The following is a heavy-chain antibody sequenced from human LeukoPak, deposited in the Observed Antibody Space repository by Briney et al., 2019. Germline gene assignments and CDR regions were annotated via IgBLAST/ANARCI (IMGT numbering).Heavy chain of an antibody. Sequence: GGSLRLSCTTSGFTFGDYAVSWVRKAQGKGLEWVGFIGNKAYGGTTEYAASVKGRFTISRDDSKSIAYLQMNSLRTEDTAVYYCTRDQVRLFDFWGQGALVTVSS. D-gene: IGHD6-25*01. CDR1: GFTFGDYA. CDR2: IGNKAYGGTT. J-gene: IGHJ4*02. V-gene: IGHV3-49*04. CDR3: TRDQVRLFDF.